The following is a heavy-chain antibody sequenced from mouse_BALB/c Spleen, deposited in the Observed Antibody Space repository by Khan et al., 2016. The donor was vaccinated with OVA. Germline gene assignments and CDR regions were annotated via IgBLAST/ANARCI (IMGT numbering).Heavy chain of an antibody. CDR2: INTYTGEP. CDR3: ASPHYFSYAMDN. Sequence: QIQLVQSGPELKKPGETVKISCKASGHTFTNFGMNWVKQAPGKGLKWMGWINTYTGEPTYADDFNGRFAFSLEASASTAYLQINNLTNEDTATYFCASPHYFSYAMDNWGQGTSVTVSS. J-gene: IGHJ4*01. D-gene: IGHD1-1*01. CDR1: GHTFTNFG. V-gene: IGHV9-3-1*01.